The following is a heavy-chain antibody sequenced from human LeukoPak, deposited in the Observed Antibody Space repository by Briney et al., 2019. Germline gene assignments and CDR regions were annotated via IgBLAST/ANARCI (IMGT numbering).Heavy chain of an antibody. CDR2: ISGSGGST. J-gene: IGHJ4*02. CDR3: AKLWGPGSYSLYYFDY. V-gene: IGHV3-23*01. Sequence: GGSLRLSCAASGFTFSSYAMSWVRQAPGKGLEWVSAISGSGGSTYYADSVKGRFTISRDNSKNTLYLQMNSLRAEDTAVYYCAKLWGPGSYSLYYFDYWGQGTLVTVSS. D-gene: IGHD3-10*01. CDR1: GFTFSSYA.